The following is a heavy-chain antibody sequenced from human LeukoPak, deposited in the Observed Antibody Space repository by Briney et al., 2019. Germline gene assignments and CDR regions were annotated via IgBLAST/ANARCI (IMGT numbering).Heavy chain of an antibody. CDR3: ARVYCGADCYNNYYYGMDV. CDR1: GFTFSRYA. J-gene: IGHJ6*02. Sequence: GGSLRLSCAASGFTFSRYAVHWLRQAPGKGLEGVAAISYDGSNKFYADSVKGLFTISRDNSNNTLFLQLNSLRPEATAVYYCARVYCGADCYNNYYYGMDVWGQGTTVTVSS. D-gene: IGHD2-21*02. V-gene: IGHV3-30*04. CDR2: ISYDGSNK.